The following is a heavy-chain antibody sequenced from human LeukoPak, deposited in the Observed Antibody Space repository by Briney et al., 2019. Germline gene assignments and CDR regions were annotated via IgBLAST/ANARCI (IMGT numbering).Heavy chain of an antibody. CDR2: ISAYNGNT. CDR1: GYTFTSYG. D-gene: IGHD3-3*01. V-gene: IGHV1-18*01. CDR3: ARDLALFGVGDLYYYYYMDV. J-gene: IGHJ6*03. Sequence: GASVKVSCKASGYTFTSYGISWVRQAPGQGLEWMGWISAYNGNTNYAQKLQGRVTMTTDTSTSTAYMELRSLRSDDTAVYYCARDLALFGVGDLYYYYYMDVWGKGTTVTVSS.